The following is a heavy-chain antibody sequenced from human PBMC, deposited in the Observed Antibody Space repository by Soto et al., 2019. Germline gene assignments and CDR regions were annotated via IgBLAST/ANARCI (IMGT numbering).Heavy chain of an antibody. CDR2: ISYDGSNK. V-gene: IGHV3-30*18. Sequence: GGSLRLSXAASGFTFSSYGMHWVCQAPGKGLEWVAVISYDGSNKYYADSVKGRFTISRDNSKNTLYLQMNSLRTEDTAVYYCPKDGGDCTNGVCYGFGPWGQGTLVTVSS. D-gene: IGHD2-8*01. CDR1: GFTFSSYG. CDR3: PKDGGDCTNGVCYGFGP. J-gene: IGHJ5*02.